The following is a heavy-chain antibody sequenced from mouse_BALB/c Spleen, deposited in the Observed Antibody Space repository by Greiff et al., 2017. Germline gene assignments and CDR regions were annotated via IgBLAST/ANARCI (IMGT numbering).Heavy chain of an antibody. V-gene: IGHV5-6-3*01. D-gene: IGHD1-1*01. CDR2: INSNGGST. J-gene: IGHJ4*01. CDR3: ARDFYYGNCYAMDY. CDR1: GFTFSSYG. Sequence: EVHLVESGGGLVQPGGSLKLSCAASGFTFSSYGMSWVRQTPDKRLELVATINSNGGSTYYPDSVKGRFTISRDNAKNTLYLQMSSLKSEDTAMYYCARDFYYGNCYAMDYWGQGTSVTVSS.